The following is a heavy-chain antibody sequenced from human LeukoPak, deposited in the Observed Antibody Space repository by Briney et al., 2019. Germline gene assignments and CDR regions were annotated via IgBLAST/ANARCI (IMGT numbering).Heavy chain of an antibody. CDR1: GFSLSTSGVG. CDR2: IYWDDDK. J-gene: IGHJ4*02. V-gene: IGHV2-5*02. Sequence: ESGPTLVKPTQTLTLTCTFSGFSLSTSGVGVGWIRQPPGKALEWLALIYWDDDKRYSPSLKSRLTITKDTPKNQVVLTMTNMDPVDTATYYCAHRGSDILTGYTNPYFDYWGQGTLVTVSS. D-gene: IGHD3-9*01. CDR3: AHRGSDILTGYTNPYFDY.